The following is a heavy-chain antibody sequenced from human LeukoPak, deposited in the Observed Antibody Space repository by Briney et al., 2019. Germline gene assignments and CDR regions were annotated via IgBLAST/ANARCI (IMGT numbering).Heavy chain of an antibody. CDR1: GGSFSGYY. V-gene: IGHV4-59*01. Sequence: PSETLSLTCAVYGGSFSGYYWSWIRQPPGKGLEWIGYIYYSGSTNYNPSLKSRVTISVDTSKNQFSLKLSSVTAADTAVYYCARRGYYSFFDYWGQGTLVTVSS. CDR2: IYYSGST. CDR3: ARRGYYSFFDY. D-gene: IGHD3-22*01. J-gene: IGHJ4*02.